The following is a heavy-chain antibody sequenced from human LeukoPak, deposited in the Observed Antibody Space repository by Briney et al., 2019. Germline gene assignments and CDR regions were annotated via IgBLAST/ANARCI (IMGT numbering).Heavy chain of an antibody. CDR1: GYSLTELS. V-gene: IGHV1-24*01. Sequence: ASVKVSCKVSGYSLTELSMHWVRQAPGKGLEWMGGFDPEDGETIYAQKFQGRVTITADESTSTAYMELSSLRSEDTAVYYCAREMDDFWSGPFDYWGQGTLVTVSS. CDR3: AREMDDFWSGPFDY. D-gene: IGHD3-3*01. CDR2: FDPEDGET. J-gene: IGHJ4*02.